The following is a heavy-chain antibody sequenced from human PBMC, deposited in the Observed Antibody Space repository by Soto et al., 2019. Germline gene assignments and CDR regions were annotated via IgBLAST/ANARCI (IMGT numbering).Heavy chain of an antibody. CDR1: GGTFSSHT. Sequence: ASVKVSCKASGGTFSSHTISWVRQAPGQGLEWMGRIIPTLGIANYAQKFQGRVTITADTSTSTAYMELSSLGSEDTAAYFCARGGYCFTSTCYQYFDTWGQGTLVTVSS. D-gene: IGHD2-15*01. CDR2: IIPTLGIA. J-gene: IGHJ4*01. V-gene: IGHV1-69*02. CDR3: ARGGYCFTSTCYQYFDT.